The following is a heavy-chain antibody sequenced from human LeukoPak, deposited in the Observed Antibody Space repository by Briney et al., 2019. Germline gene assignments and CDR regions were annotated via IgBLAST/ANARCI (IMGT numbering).Heavy chain of an antibody. J-gene: IGHJ4*02. CDR2: IYYSGST. CDR3: ASAEGYYDILTGYAPLDY. CDR1: GGSISSSSYY. D-gene: IGHD3-9*01. Sequence: SETLSLTCTVSGGSISSSSYYWGWIRQPPGKGPEWIGSIYYSGSTYYNPSLKSRVTISVDTSKNQFSLKLSSVTAADTAVYYCASAEGYYDILTGYAPLDYWGQGTLVTVSS. V-gene: IGHV4-39*07.